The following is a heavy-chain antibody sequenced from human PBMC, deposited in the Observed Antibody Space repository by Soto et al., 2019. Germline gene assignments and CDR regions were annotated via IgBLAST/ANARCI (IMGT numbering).Heavy chain of an antibody. V-gene: IGHV4-39*01. CDR1: GGSISSSSYY. Sequence: PSETLSLTCTVSGGSISSSSYYWGWIRQPPGKGLDGIGSIYYSGSTYYNPSLKSRVTISVDTSKNQFSLKLSSVTAADTAVYYCARWGYDFWSGYRAPEYYYYYYYMDVWGKGTTVTVSS. CDR2: IYYSGST. J-gene: IGHJ6*03. CDR3: ARWGYDFWSGYRAPEYYYYYYYMDV. D-gene: IGHD3-3*01.